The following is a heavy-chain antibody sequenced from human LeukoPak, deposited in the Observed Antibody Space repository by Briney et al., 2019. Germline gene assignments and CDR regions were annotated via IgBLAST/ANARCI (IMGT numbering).Heavy chain of an antibody. CDR3: ARDWTGYSSSWYNFGLYYDY. J-gene: IGHJ4*02. V-gene: IGHV3-30-3*01. D-gene: IGHD6-13*01. CDR1: GFTFSSYA. Sequence: GRSLRLSCAASGFTFSSYAMHWVRQAPGKGLEWVAVISYDGSNKYYADSVKGRFTISRDNSKNTLYLQMNSLRAEDTAVYYCARDWTGYSSSWYNFGLYYDYWGQGTLVTVPS. CDR2: ISYDGSNK.